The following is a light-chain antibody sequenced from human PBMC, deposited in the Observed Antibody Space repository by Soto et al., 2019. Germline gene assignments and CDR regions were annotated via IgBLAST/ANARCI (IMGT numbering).Light chain of an antibody. CDR1: QSVSSSY. CDR2: DAS. V-gene: IGKV3-20*01. Sequence: EIVLTQSPGTLSLSPGERATLSCRASQSVSSSYLAWYQQKPGQAPRLLIYDASSMATGIPDRFSGSVSGTDFTLTIRRLEPEDFAVYYFHQYGSSSYTFGQGTKLEIK. J-gene: IGKJ2*01. CDR3: HQYGSSSYT.